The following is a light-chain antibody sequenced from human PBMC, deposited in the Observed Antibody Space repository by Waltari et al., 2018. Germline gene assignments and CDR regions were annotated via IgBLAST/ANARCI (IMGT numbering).Light chain of an antibody. Sequence: DIQMTQSPSPVSASVGDRVTITCRASQDIGNRLAWYQQKPGKAPNLLIYGTSSLQTGVPSRFSGSGSGTEFTLTISSLQPEDLGTYYCQQGNSFPITFGPGTKVEIK. CDR3: QQGNSFPIT. CDR1: QDIGNR. CDR2: GTS. V-gene: IGKV1-12*01. J-gene: IGKJ3*01.